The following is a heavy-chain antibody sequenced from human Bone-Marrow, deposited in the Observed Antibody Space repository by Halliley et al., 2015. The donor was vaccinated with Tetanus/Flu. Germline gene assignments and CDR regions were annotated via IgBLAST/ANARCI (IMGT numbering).Heavy chain of an antibody. Sequence: SLRLSCAASGFTLSTFWMTWVRQAPGKGLEWVANINRDGSEINYMDSVKGRFTVSRDNAKNSLYVQMDGLRVEDTAVYYCVRGASYSANWGQGILVTVSS. CDR3: VRGASYSAN. V-gene: IGHV3-7*04. J-gene: IGHJ4*02. CDR1: GFTLSTFW. D-gene: IGHD3-10*01. CDR2: INRDGSEI.